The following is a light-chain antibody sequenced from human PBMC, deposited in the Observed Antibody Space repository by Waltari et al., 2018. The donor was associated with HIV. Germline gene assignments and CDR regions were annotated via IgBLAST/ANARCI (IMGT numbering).Light chain of an antibody. CDR1: TSIIGNNF. CDR2: DNN. CDR3: GTWDNSLSAWV. V-gene: IGLV1-51*01. J-gene: IGLJ3*02. Sequence: QSVLTQPPSVSAAPGQKVTIPCSGSTSIIGNNFVSWYQQFPGTAPKLLIYDNNKRPSGIPDRISGARSGTSATLGITGLQTGDEAEYYCGTWDNSLSAWVCGGGTKVTVL.